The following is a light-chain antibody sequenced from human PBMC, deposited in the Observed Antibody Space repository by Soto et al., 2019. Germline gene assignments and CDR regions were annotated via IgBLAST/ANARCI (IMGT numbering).Light chain of an antibody. CDR2: GAS. CDR3: QQYYDCPTIT. J-gene: IGKJ5*01. V-gene: IGKV3-15*01. CDR1: ESVRIN. Sequence: EIVMTQSPATLSVPPGDRATLSCRDSESVRINLAWYQQKPGQAPRLLIYGASITGADIPARFSGGGSGTKVTLTISTRLSHDFAIDYCQQYYDCPTITFGQGTRLE.